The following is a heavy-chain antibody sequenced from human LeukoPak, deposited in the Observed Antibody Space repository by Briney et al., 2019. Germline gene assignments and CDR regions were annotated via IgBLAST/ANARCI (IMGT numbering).Heavy chain of an antibody. V-gene: IGHV4-59*08. CDR3: ARQEIGLRSFDP. Sequence: SETLSLTCTVSGGSISSYYWSWIRQPPGKGLEWIGYIYYSGSTNYNPSLKSRVTISVDTSKNQFSLNLSSVTAADTAVYYCARQEIGLRSFDPWGQGTLVTVSS. CDR2: IYYSGST. CDR1: GGSISSYY. J-gene: IGHJ5*02. D-gene: IGHD3/OR15-3a*01.